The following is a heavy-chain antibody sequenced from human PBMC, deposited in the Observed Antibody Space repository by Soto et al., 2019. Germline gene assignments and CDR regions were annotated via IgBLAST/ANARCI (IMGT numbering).Heavy chain of an antibody. Sequence: GASVKVSCKASGYTFTGYYMHWVRQAPGQGLEWMGWINPNSGGTNYAQKFQGRVTMTRDTSISTAYMELSRLRSDDTAVYYCARSTIFGVVITTGDWFDPWGQGTLVTVSS. V-gene: IGHV1-2*02. CDR2: INPNSGGT. CDR3: ARSTIFGVVITTGDWFDP. D-gene: IGHD3-3*01. J-gene: IGHJ5*02. CDR1: GYTFTGYY.